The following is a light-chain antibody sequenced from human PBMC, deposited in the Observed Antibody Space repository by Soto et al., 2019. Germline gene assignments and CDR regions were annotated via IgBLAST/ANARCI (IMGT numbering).Light chain of an antibody. V-gene: IGKV3-11*01. Sequence: EVMLPQSPANLSLSPWERATLTCRASQSVSSYLAWYQQKPGQAPRLLIYDASNRATGIPARVSGSGAGTDVTLTSSSLEPEDVAVYCCQQRINWPRTFGQGTRLEIK. CDR3: QQRINWPRT. CDR1: QSVSSY. J-gene: IGKJ5*01. CDR2: DAS.